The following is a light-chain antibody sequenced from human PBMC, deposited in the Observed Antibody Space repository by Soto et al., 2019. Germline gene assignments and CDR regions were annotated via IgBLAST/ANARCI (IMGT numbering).Light chain of an antibody. CDR2: TAA. J-gene: IGKJ2*01. CDR3: QQSRSTAYT. CDR1: QTLSNY. Sequence: DIQMTQSPSSLSPSVGDRVTITCRASQTLSNYLNWYQQKPGKAPTLLIFTAASLQSGAPSRFSGSGSGTDFTLTISSLQPEDVATYYWQQSRSTAYTFGRATVPEIK. V-gene: IGKV1-39*01.